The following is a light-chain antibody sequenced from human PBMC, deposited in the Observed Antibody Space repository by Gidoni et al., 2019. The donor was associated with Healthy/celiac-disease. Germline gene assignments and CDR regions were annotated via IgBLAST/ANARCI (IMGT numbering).Light chain of an antibody. J-gene: IGKJ4*01. Sequence: EIVLTQSPATLSLSPGERATLACRASQSVGSYLAWYQQKPGQAPRLLIYDASNRATGIPARFSGSGSGTDFTLTISSLEPEDFAVYYCQQRSNCLFGGGTKVEIK. CDR3: QQRSNCL. V-gene: IGKV3-11*01. CDR1: QSVGSY. CDR2: DAS.